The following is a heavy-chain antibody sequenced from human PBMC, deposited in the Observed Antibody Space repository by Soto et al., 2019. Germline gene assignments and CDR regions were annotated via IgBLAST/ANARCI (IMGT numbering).Heavy chain of an antibody. V-gene: IGHV4-30-4*01. CDR3: AREGKRYGDYGGIDY. CDR2: IYYSGST. J-gene: IGHJ4*02. Sequence: QVQLQESGPGLVKPSQTLSLTCTVSGGSISSGDYYWSWIHQPPGKGLEWIGYIYYSGSTYYNPSLKSRVTISVDTSKNQFSLKLSSVTAADTAVYYCAREGKRYGDYGGIDYWGQGTLVTVSS. CDR1: GGSISSGDYY. D-gene: IGHD4-17*01.